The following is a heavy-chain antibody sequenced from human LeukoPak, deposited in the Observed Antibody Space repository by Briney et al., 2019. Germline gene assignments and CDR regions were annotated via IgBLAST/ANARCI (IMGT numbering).Heavy chain of an antibody. J-gene: IGHJ4*02. D-gene: IGHD6-13*01. CDR2: IKQDGSEK. CDR3: ARDSAGNDY. V-gene: IGHV3-7*01. CDR1: GGSISSHY. Sequence: PSETLSLTCTVSGGSISSHYWSWVRQAPGKGLEWVANIKQDGSEKYYVDSVKGRFTISRDNAKNSLYLQMNSLRAEDTAMYYCARDSAGNDYWGQGTLVTVSS.